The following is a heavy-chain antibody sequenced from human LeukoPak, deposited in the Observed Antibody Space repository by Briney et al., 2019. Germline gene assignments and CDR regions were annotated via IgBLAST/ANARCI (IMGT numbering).Heavy chain of an antibody. D-gene: IGHD6-19*01. Sequence: GASVKVSCKASGYTFTSYDINWVRQATGQGLEWMGWMNPNNGNTDYAQKFRGRVTLTRNTSISTAYMELSSLRSEDTAVYYCTRGGPVAGTHKYFQHWGQGTLVTVSS. V-gene: IGHV1-8*01. CDR2: MNPNNGNT. J-gene: IGHJ1*01. CDR3: TRGGPVAGTHKYFQH. CDR1: GYTFTSYD.